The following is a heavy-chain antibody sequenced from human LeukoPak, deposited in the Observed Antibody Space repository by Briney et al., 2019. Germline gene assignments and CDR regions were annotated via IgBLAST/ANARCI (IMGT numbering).Heavy chain of an antibody. J-gene: IGHJ4*02. CDR1: GYTFTSYG. CDR3: AREGLVGIAAACTMQVRIDY. V-gene: IGHV1-18*01. CDR2: ISAYNGNT. D-gene: IGHD6-13*01. Sequence: ASVKVSCKASGYTFTSYGISWVRQAPGQGLEWMGWISAYNGNTNYAQKLQGRVTMTTDTSTSTAYMELRSLRSDDTAVYYCAREGLVGIAAACTMQVRIDYWGQGTLVTVSS.